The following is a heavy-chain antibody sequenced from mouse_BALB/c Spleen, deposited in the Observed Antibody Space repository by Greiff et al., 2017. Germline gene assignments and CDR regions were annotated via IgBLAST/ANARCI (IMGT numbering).Heavy chain of an antibody. CDR3: ARGGYYGNYGAMDY. D-gene: IGHD2-1*01. CDR2: INPYNGAT. J-gene: IGHJ4*01. V-gene: IGHV1-31*01. Sequence: EVQLQQSGPELVKPGASVKISCKASGYSFTGYYMHWVKQSHVKSLEWIGRINPYNGATSYNQNFKDKASLTVDKSSSTAYMELHSLTSEDSAVYYCARGGYYGNYGAMDYWGQGTSVTVSS. CDR1: GYSFTGYY.